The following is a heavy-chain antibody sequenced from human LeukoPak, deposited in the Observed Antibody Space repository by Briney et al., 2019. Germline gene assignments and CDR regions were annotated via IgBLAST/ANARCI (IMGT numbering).Heavy chain of an antibody. CDR3: ARGFYGDYRMDV. CDR1: GFTVSSNY. J-gene: IGHJ6*02. D-gene: IGHD4-17*01. Sequence: GGSLRLSCAASGFTVSSNYMSWVRQAPGKGLEWVSVIYSGGSTYYADSVKGRFTISRDNSKNTLYLQMNSLRAEDTAVYYCARGFYGDYRMDVWGQGTTVTVSS. V-gene: IGHV3-66*01. CDR2: IYSGGST.